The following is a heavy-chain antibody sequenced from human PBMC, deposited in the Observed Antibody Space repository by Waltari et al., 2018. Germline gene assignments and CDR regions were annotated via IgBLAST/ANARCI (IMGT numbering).Heavy chain of an antibody. CDR3: AKSRGFEY. V-gene: IGHV3-7*01. J-gene: IGHJ4*02. CDR1: GFTFSRYW. D-gene: IGHD2-2*01. Sequence: EVQLVESGGGLVQPGGSLRLSCGAPGFTFSRYWMSWVRQTPGKGLEWVASINYDGSQKYYVDSVKGRFTISRDNAKNSVYLQMNSLRVEDTAVYYCAKSRGFEYWGQGTLITVSS. CDR2: INYDGSQK.